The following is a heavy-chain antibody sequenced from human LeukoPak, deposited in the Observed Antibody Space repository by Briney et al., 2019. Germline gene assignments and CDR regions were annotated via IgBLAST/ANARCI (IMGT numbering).Heavy chain of an antibody. D-gene: IGHD3-22*01. Sequence: PGGSLRLSCAASGFTFSSYEMNWVRQAPGKGLEWVSYISSSGSTIYYADSVKGRFTISRDNAKNSLYLQMSSLRAEDTAVYYCAVYYYDSSGYYPFDYWGQGTLVTVSS. J-gene: IGHJ4*02. CDR1: GFTFSSYE. CDR3: AVYYYDSSGYYPFDY. CDR2: ISSSGSTI. V-gene: IGHV3-48*03.